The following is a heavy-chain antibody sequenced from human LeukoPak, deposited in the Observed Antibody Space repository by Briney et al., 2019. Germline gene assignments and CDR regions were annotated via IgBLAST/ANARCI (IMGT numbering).Heavy chain of an antibody. Sequence: PGGSLRLSCAASGFTFSSYSMNWVRQAPGKGLEWVSLISGGGDAIYYPDSVNGRFTISRDNAENSLYLQMNSLRAEDTAVYYCARLIYTTSWPNAFDIWGRGTMVTVSS. CDR2: ISGGGDAI. J-gene: IGHJ3*02. CDR1: GFTFSSYS. D-gene: IGHD6-13*01. V-gene: IGHV3-21*01. CDR3: ARLIYTTSWPNAFDI.